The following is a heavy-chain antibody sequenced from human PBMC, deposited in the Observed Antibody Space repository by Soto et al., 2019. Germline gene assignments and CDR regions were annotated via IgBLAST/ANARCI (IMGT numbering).Heavy chain of an antibody. J-gene: IGHJ5*02. CDR1: GDSMGSGDYY. CDR2: IYYIGTT. Sequence: QVQLQESGPGLVKPSQTLSLTCTVSGDSMGSGDYYWTWIRQPPGKGLEWIGYIYYIGTTFYNPSLETLVNFSIDTSKNHFSLRLTSVTAADTAVYYCSRGSTYYGFLTWGQGTLVTVSS. D-gene: IGHD3-10*01. V-gene: IGHV4-30-4*01. CDR3: SRGSTYYGFLT.